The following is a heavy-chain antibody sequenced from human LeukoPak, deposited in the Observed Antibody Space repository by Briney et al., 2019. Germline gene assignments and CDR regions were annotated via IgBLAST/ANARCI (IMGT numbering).Heavy chain of an antibody. CDR1: GFTFSSYG. J-gene: IGHJ2*01. V-gene: IGHV3-30*18. Sequence: GGSLRLSCAASGFTFSSYGMHWVRQAPGKGLEWVAVISYDGSNKYYADSVKGRFTISRDNSKNTLYLQMDSLRAEDTAVYYCAKDLGGWYFDLWDRGTLVTVSS. D-gene: IGHD1-26*01. CDR2: ISYDGSNK. CDR3: AKDLGGWYFDL.